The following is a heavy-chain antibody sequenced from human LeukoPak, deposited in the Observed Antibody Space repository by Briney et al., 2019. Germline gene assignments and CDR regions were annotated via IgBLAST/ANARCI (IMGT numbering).Heavy chain of an antibody. CDR3: ASVCSSTSCNDAFDI. CDR1: GYSFTSYW. J-gene: IGHJ3*02. Sequence: GESLKISCKGSGYSFTSYWIGWVRQMPGKGLEWMGIIYPGDSDTRYSPSFQGQVTISADKSTSTAYLQWSSLKASDTAMYYCASVCSSTSCNDAFDIWGQGTMVTVSS. D-gene: IGHD2-2*01. CDR2: IYPGDSDT. V-gene: IGHV5-51*01.